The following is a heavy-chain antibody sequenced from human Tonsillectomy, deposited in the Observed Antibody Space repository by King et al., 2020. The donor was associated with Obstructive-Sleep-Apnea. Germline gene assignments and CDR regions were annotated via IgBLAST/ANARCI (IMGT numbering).Heavy chain of an antibody. Sequence: QLQESGSGLVTPSQTLSLTCAVSGGSISSGGYSWSWIRQPPGKGLEWIGYIYHSGSTYYNPSLKSRVTISVDRSKNQFSLKLSSVTAADTAVYYCARGRNGYAFDIWGQGTMVTVSS. V-gene: IGHV4-30-2*01. D-gene: IGHD2-8*01. J-gene: IGHJ3*02. CDR3: ARGRNGYAFDI. CDR1: GGSISSGGYS. CDR2: IYHSGST.